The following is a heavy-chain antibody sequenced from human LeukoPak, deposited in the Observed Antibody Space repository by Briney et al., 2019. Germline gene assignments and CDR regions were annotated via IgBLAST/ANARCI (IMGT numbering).Heavy chain of an antibody. Sequence: GGSLRLSCAASGFRFSSYAMSWVRQAPGKGLEWVSYISSISSTIYYADSVKGRFSISRDNAKNSLYLQMNSLRAEDTAVYYCARLSPSGWYGYFQQWGQGTRVTVSA. V-gene: IGHV3-48*01. CDR3: ARLSPSGWYGYFQQ. J-gene: IGHJ1*01. CDR2: ISSISSTI. CDR1: GFRFSSYA. D-gene: IGHD6-19*01.